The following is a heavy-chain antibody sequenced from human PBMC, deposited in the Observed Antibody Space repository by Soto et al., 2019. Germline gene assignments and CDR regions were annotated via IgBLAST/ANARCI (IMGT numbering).Heavy chain of an antibody. J-gene: IGHJ5*02. V-gene: IGHV4-59*01. D-gene: IGHD3-22*01. Sequence: SETLSLTCTVSGCSISSYDWSWIRQAPGKKLEWIGYIYSSGTTNYNPSLKSRVTMSRDTSKNQFSLKLSSVTTADTAVYYCARDHSSGWVNWFDPWGQGTLVT. CDR1: GCSISSYD. CDR2: IYSSGTT. CDR3: ARDHSSGWVNWFDP.